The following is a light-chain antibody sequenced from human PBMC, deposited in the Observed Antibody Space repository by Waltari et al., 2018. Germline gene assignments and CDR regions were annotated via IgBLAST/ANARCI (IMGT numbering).Light chain of an antibody. J-gene: IGLJ1*01. Sequence: QSVLTQPPSASGTPGQRVTISCSGRSANIGSNPVNWYQQPPGTAPKLLINNNSQRPSGVPDRFSGSKSGTSASLAISGLLSDDEAEYYCAAWDDSLSGYVFGTGTNVSVL. CDR1: SANIGSNP. CDR2: NNS. V-gene: IGLV1-44*01. CDR3: AAWDDSLSGYV.